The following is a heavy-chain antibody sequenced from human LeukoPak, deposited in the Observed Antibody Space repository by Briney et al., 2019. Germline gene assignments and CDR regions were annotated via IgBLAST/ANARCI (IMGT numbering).Heavy chain of an antibody. J-gene: IGHJ5*02. CDR3: ARDEAFWSEGFDP. Sequence: PGGSLRLSCAASGFTFSSYAMHWVRQAPGKGLEWVAVISYDGSNKYYADSVKGRFTISRDNSKNTLYLQMNSLRAEDTAVYYCARDEAFWSEGFDPWGQGTLVTVSS. D-gene: IGHD3-3*01. CDR2: ISYDGSNK. V-gene: IGHV3-30-3*01. CDR1: GFTFSSYA.